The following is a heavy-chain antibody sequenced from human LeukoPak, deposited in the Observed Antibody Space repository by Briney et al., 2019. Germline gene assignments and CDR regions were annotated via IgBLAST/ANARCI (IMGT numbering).Heavy chain of an antibody. CDR3: ARDGLRTYYYGSGSQIDY. Sequence: GRSLRLSCEASGFTFSDFGMHWVRQAPGKGLEWVAVVSADGSHKQYADSVKGRFTISRDNSKNTLYLQLNSLRSEDTAVYYCARDGLRTYYYGSGSQIDYWGQGTLVTVSS. D-gene: IGHD3-10*01. J-gene: IGHJ4*02. V-gene: IGHV3-30*03. CDR2: VSADGSHK. CDR1: GFTFSDFG.